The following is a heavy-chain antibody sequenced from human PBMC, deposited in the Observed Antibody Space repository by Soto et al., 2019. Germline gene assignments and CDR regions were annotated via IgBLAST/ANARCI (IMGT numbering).Heavy chain of an antibody. Sequence: KTSETLSLTCAVYGGSFSGYYWSWIRQPPGKGLEWIGEINHSGSTNYNPSLKSRVTISVDTSKNQFSLKLSSVTAADTAVYYCARGQGEDQWRRNWNYVHSYYGMDVWGQGTTVTVSS. CDR2: INHSGST. J-gene: IGHJ6*02. CDR1: GGSFSGYY. V-gene: IGHV4-34*01. CDR3: ARGQGEDQWRRNWNYVHSYYGMDV. D-gene: IGHD1-7*01.